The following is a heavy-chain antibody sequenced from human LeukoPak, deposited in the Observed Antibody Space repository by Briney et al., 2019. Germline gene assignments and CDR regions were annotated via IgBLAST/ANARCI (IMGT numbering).Heavy chain of an antibody. V-gene: IGHV3-7*01. J-gene: IGHJ4*02. CDR3: AKEEWFRFDI. CDR2: INPDGSEK. CDR1: GFSFSIHW. Sequence: GGSLRLSCAASGFSFSIHWMSWVRQVPGKGLERVAKINPDGSEKYYVDSVKGRFTISRDNAKNSVYVQMNSLRADDTAVYFCAKEEWFRFDIWGQGTSVTVSS. D-gene: IGHD3-10*01.